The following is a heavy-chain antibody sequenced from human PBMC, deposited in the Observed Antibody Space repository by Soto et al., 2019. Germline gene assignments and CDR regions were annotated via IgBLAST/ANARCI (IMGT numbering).Heavy chain of an antibody. J-gene: IGHJ6*02. D-gene: IGHD1-26*01. CDR1: GFTFTSSA. V-gene: IGHV1-58*01. CDR2: IVVGSGNT. CDR3: AADRLTPLLSLYYYGMDV. Sequence: SVKVSCKASGFTFTSSAVQWVRQARGQRLEWIGWIVVGSGNTNYAQKFQERVTITRDMSTSTAYMELSSLRSEDTAVYYCAADRLTPLLSLYYYGMDVWGQGTTVTVSS.